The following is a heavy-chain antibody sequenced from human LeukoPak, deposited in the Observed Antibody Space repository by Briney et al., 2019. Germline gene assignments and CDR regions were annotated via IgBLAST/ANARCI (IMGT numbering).Heavy chain of an antibody. Sequence: PGGSLRLSCAASGFTFSSYEMNWVRQAPGKGLEWVSYISSSGSTIYYADSVKGRFTISRDNAKNSLYLQMNSLRAEDTAVYYCAKAGAVRFDPWGQGTLVTVSS. D-gene: IGHD3-10*01. CDR2: ISSSGSTI. J-gene: IGHJ5*02. CDR1: GFTFSSYE. CDR3: AKAGAVRFDP. V-gene: IGHV3-48*03.